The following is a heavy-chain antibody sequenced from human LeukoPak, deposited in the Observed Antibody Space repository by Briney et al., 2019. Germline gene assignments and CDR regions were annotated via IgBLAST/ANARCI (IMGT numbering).Heavy chain of an antibody. CDR1: GFTFSSYS. Sequence: PGGSLRLSCAASGFTFSSYSMNWVRQAPGKGLEWVSYISSSGDTRFYADSVKGRFTISRDNAKNSLVLQMNSLRVEDTALYFCAGGYGSYSPDYWGQGTRVTVS. J-gene: IGHJ4*02. CDR2: ISSSGDTR. V-gene: IGHV3-48*04. D-gene: IGHD1-26*01. CDR3: AGGYGSYSPDY.